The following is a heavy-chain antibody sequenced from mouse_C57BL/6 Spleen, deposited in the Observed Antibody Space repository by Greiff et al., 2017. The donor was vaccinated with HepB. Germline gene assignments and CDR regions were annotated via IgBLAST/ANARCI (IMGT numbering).Heavy chain of an antibody. CDR3: ALYGSSS. CDR2: IDPANGNT. CDR1: GFNIKNPY. D-gene: IGHD1-1*01. J-gene: IGHJ2*01. Sequence: VHVKQSVAELVRPGASVKLSCTASGFNIKNPYMHWVKQRPEQGLEWIGRIDPANGNTKYAPKFQGKATITADTSSNTAYLQLSSLTSEDTAIYYCALYGSSSWGPGTTLTVSS. V-gene: IGHV14-3*01.